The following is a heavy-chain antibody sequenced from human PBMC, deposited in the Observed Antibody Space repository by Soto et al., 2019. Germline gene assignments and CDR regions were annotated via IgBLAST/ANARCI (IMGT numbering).Heavy chain of an antibody. CDR3: AKGKEYSSGWFYRATYGMDV. D-gene: IGHD6-19*01. J-gene: IGHJ6*02. V-gene: IGHV3-30*18. CDR1: GFTFSSYG. CDR2: ISYDGSNK. Sequence: QVQLVESGGGVVQPGRSLRLSCAASGFTFSSYGMHWVRQAPGKGLEWVAVISYDGSNKYYADSVKGRFTISRDNSKNTLYLQMNRLSAEDTAVYYCAKGKEYSSGWFYRATYGMDVWGQGTTVTVSS.